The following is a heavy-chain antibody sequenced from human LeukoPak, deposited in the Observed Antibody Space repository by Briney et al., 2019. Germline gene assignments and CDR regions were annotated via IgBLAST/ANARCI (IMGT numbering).Heavy chain of an antibody. CDR2: MSWNSGSI. D-gene: IGHD3-10*01. V-gene: IGHV3-9*01. J-gene: IGHJ4*02. CDR1: GFTFDYYA. Sequence: PGGSLRLSCAASGFTFDYYAMHWVRQAPGKGLEWVSGMSWNSGSIGYADSVKGRFTISRDNAKNSLYLQMNSLRAEDTALYYCAKDVWFGELSWYYFDYWGQGTLVTVSS. CDR3: AKDVWFGELSWYYFDY.